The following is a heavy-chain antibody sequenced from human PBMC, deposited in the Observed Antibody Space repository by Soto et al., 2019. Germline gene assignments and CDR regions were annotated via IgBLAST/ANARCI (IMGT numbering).Heavy chain of an antibody. J-gene: IGHJ4*02. D-gene: IGHD2-2*01. V-gene: IGHV3-23*01. Sequence: GGSLRLSCAASGFTFSSYAMSWVRQVPGKGLEWVSAISGSGGSTYYADSVKGRFTISRDNSKNTLYLQMNSLRAEDSAVYYCAKDCDSTSCYFDYWGQGTLVTVSS. CDR2: ISGSGGST. CDR3: AKDCDSTSCYFDY. CDR1: GFTFSSYA.